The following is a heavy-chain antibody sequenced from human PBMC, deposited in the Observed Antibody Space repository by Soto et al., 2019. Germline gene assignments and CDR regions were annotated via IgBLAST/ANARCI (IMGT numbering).Heavy chain of an antibody. Sequence: GGSLRLSCAASGFTFSNAWMSWVRQAPGKGLEWVGRIKSKTDGGTTDYAAPVKGRFTISRDDSKNTLYLQMNSLKTEDTAVYYCTTSFRVGIAAAGTEYFKHWGQGTLVTVSS. CDR3: TTSFRVGIAAAGTEYFKH. J-gene: IGHJ1*01. CDR1: GFTFSNAW. D-gene: IGHD6-13*01. CDR2: IKSKTDGGTT. V-gene: IGHV3-15*01.